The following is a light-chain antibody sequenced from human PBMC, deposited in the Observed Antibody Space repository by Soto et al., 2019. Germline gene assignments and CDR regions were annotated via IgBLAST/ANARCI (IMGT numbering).Light chain of an antibody. Sequence: AVDMTQSQSSLSSTVKNKVPIPGRASQGIRNDIGWYEQKPGKAPKLPIYAASSLQSGVPSRFSGSGSGTDCTLTISSLHTEDLATYYCLQDYNSPRTFGQGTKVDIK. CDR3: LQDYNSPRT. J-gene: IGKJ1*01. CDR1: QGIRND. CDR2: AAS. V-gene: IGKV1-6*01.